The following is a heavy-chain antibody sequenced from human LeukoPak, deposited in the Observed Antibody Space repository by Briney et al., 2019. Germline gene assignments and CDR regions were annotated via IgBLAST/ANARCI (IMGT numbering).Heavy chain of an antibody. D-gene: IGHD2-21*01. CDR3: AKSDCGSDGCKLLNY. V-gene: IGHV3-11*01. CDR2: ITSSGSTI. CDR1: GFTFSDYY. Sequence: SGGSLRLSCAASGFTFSDYYMSWIRQAPGEGLEWVSYITSSGSTIYYADSVKGRFTISRDNAKNSLFLQMNSLRAEDTAVYYCAKSDCGSDGCKLLNYWGQGTLVMASS. J-gene: IGHJ4*02.